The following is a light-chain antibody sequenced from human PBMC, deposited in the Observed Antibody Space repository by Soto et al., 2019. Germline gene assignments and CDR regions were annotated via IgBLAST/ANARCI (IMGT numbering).Light chain of an antibody. CDR2: GAS. V-gene: IGKV3-15*01. CDR1: QSVDIN. CDR3: QQYRNWPRT. J-gene: IGKJ1*01. Sequence: EIVLSQSPSTLSVSPLYRVTLSFMASQSVDINLAWYQQRPGQAPRLLVYGASTKATDMPGRFSGRGSGTEFTLTINNLQSEDFAVYYCQQYRNWPRTFGQGTKV.